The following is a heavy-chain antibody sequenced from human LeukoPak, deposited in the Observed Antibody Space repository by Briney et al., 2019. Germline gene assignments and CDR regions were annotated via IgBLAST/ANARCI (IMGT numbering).Heavy chain of an antibody. CDR1: GFSFSRNW. D-gene: IGHD2-8*01. CDR2: IDTEGSTT. V-gene: IGHV3-74*01. CDR3: ARNGLMAFDI. J-gene: IGHJ3*02. Sequence: GGSLRLSCAASGFSFSRNWMHWVRQAPGKGLVWVSYIDTEGSTTSYADSVKGRFTISRDNAKNSLYLQMNSLRAEDTAVYYCARNGLMAFDIWGQGTMVTVSS.